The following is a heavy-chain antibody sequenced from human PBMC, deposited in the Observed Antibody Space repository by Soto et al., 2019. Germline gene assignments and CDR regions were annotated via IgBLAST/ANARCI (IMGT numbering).Heavy chain of an antibody. J-gene: IGHJ5*02. D-gene: IGHD6-19*01. Sequence: QITLKESGPTLVKPTQTLTLTCTFSGFSLSTSGVGVGWIRQPPGKALEWLALIFWADDKRYSPSLKSRLTITKDTSNNQVVLTMTNMDPVDTATYYCAHQRRRSSGVWFDPWDQGTLVTVSS. CDR3: AHQRRRSSGVWFDP. CDR1: GFSLSTSGVG. V-gene: IGHV2-5*02. CDR2: IFWADDK.